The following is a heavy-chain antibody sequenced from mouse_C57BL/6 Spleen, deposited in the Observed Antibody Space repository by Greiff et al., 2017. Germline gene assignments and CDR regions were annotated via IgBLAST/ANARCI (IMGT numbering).Heavy chain of an antibody. D-gene: IGHD2-4*01. V-gene: IGHV2-5*01. CDR3: AKGYDDYDGGYYYAMDY. CDR2: IWRGGST. J-gene: IGHJ4*01. Sequence: VQLQQSGPGLVQPSQSLSITCTVSGFSLTSYGVHWVRQSPGKGLEWLGVIWRGGSTDYNAAFMSRLSITKDNSKSQVFCKMNSLQADDTAIYYWAKGYDDYDGGYYYAMDYWGQGTSVTVSS. CDR1: GFSLTSYG.